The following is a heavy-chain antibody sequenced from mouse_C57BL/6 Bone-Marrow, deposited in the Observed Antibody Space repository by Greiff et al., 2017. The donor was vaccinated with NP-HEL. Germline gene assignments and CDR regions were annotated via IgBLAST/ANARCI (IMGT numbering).Heavy chain of an antibody. D-gene: IGHD2-4*01. V-gene: IGHV5-6*01. CDR2: ISSGGSYT. CDR1: GFTFSSYG. Sequence: EVQGVESGGDLVKPGGSLKLSCAASGFTFSSYGMSWVRQTPDKRLAWVATISSGGSYTYYPDSVKGRFTISRDNAKNTLYLQMSSLKSENTAMYDCASPYDYDVAWFAYWGQGTLVTVSA. J-gene: IGHJ3*01. CDR3: ASPYDYDVAWFAY.